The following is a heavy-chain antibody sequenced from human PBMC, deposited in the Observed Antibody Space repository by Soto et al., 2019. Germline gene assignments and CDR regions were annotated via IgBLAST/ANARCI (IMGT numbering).Heavy chain of an antibody. CDR3: ARGYCSSTICYIWDNWFGP. CDR2: IYYSGRT. CDR1: GGSISSYY. V-gene: IGHV4-59*01. Sequence: PSETLSLTCTVSGGSISSYYWSWIRQPPGKGLEWIGYIYYSGRTNYNPSLKSRVTISVDTSKNQFSLKLSSVTAADTAVYYCARGYCSSTICYIWDNWFGPWGQGTLVTVSS. J-gene: IGHJ5*02. D-gene: IGHD2-2*02.